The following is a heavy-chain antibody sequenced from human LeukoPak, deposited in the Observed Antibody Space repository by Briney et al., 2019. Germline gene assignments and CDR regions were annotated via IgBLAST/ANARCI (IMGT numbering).Heavy chain of an antibody. CDR3: ARGISSSLDFFDY. D-gene: IGHD6-13*01. Sequence: GGSLRLSCAASGFTFSSYAMSWVRQAPGKGLEWVSALSGSGYSTYYADSVKGRFTISRDNSKNTLYLQMNSLSAEDTAVYYCARGISSSLDFFDYWGQGTLVTVSS. CDR1: GFTFSSYA. J-gene: IGHJ4*02. V-gene: IGHV3-23*01. CDR2: LSGSGYST.